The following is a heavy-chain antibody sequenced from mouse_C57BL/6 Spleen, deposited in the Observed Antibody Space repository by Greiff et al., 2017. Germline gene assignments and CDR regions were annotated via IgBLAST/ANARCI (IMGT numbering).Heavy chain of an antibody. V-gene: IGHV5-4*01. CDR1: GFTFSSYA. D-gene: IGHD2-4*01. J-gene: IGHJ4*01. CDR2: ISDGGSYT. CDR3: AREGDYGGDYYAMDY. Sequence: EVMLVESGGGLVKPGGSLKLSCAASGFTFSSYAMSWVRQTPEKRLEWVATISDGGSYTYYPDNVKGRFTISRDNAKNNLYLQMSHLKSEDTAMYYCAREGDYGGDYYAMDYWGQGTSVTVSS.